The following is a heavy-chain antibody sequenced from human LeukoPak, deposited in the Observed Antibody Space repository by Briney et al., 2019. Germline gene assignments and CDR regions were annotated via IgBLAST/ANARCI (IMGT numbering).Heavy chain of an antibody. CDR3: AKAGYRGYDGAFDI. CDR2: IYHSGST. Sequence: SETLSLTCTVSGGSVSSGNSFWSWIRQPPGTGLEWIGYIYHSGSTYYNPSLKSRITISVDTSKNQLSLKLSSVTAADTAVYYCAKAGYRGYDGAFDIWGQGTMITVSS. D-gene: IGHD5-12*01. V-gene: IGHV4-61*01. CDR1: GGSVSSGNSF. J-gene: IGHJ3*02.